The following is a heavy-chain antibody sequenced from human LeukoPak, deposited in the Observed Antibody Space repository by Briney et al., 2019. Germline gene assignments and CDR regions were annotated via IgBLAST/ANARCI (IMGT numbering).Heavy chain of an antibody. CDR1: GGSISSSSYY. CDR2: IYYSGST. D-gene: IGHD5-18*01. V-gene: IGHV4-39*01. CDR3: ARRDTSYYYYGMDV. J-gene: IGHJ6*02. Sequence: SETLSLTCTVSGGSISSSSYYWGWIRQPPGKGLEWIGSIYYSGSTYYNPSLKSRVTISVDTSKNQFSLKLSSVTAADTAVYCCARRDTSYYYYGMDVWGQGTTVTVSS.